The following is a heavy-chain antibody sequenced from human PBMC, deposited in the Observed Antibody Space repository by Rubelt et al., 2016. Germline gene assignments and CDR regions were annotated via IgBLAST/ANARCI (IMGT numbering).Heavy chain of an antibody. J-gene: IGHJ4*02. D-gene: IGHD2-8*01. Sequence: QVQLQQWGTGLLKPSETLSLTCAVHGGSFSGYYWSWIRQPPGKGLEWIGEINHSGSTNYNPSLKSRVTISVDTAKNQFSRKLRFVTAADTAGFYGARGMLYGTDGVCYNHFDYWGQGTLVTVSS. CDR2: INHSGST. CDR1: GGSFSGYY. V-gene: IGHV4-34*01. CDR3: ARGMLYGTDGVCYNHFDY.